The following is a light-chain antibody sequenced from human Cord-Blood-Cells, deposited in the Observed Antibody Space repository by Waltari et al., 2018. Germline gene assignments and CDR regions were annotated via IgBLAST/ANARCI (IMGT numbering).Light chain of an antibody. CDR3: SSYTSSSTL. CDR2: DVS. CDR1: SSDVGGYNY. Sequence: QSALTQPASVSGSPGQSITISCTGTSSDVGGYNYVSWYQQHPGKAPKLMIYDVSKRPSGVCNRCSGSKSGNTASLTISGLQAEDEADYYCSSYTSSSTLFGGGTKLTVL. J-gene: IGLJ3*02. V-gene: IGLV2-14*01.